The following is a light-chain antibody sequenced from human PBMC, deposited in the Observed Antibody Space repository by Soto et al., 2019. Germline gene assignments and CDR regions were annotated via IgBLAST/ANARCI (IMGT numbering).Light chain of an antibody. J-gene: IGLJ3*02. CDR3: ISYAGRPWV. CDR2: GVN. Sequence: QAVVTQPPSASGSPGQSVTISCTGTSSDVGDYNYVSWYQQHPGKAPKLMIYGVNKRPSGVPDRFSGSESGNTASLTVSGLQAEDEADYYCISYAGRPWVFGGGTKLTVL. V-gene: IGLV2-8*01. CDR1: SSDVGDYNY.